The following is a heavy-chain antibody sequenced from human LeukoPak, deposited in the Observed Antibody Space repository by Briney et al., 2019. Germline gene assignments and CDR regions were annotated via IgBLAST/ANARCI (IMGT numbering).Heavy chain of an antibody. V-gene: IGHV3-23*01. CDR1: GFIFSSYA. Sequence: GGSLRLSCAASGFIFSSYAMNWVRQAPGKGLEWVSGISGSGGRTNYADSVKGRFTISRDNSKNTLYLQMNSLRAEDTAVYYCAKFPETYYYDSSGRSHFDYWGQGTLVTVSS. CDR2: ISGSGGRT. J-gene: IGHJ4*02. D-gene: IGHD3-22*01. CDR3: AKFPETYYYDSSGRSHFDY.